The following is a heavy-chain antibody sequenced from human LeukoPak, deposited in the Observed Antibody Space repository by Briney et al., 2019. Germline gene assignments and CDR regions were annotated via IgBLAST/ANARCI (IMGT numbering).Heavy chain of an antibody. CDR2: ISGGGGNT. V-gene: IGHV3-23*01. D-gene: IGHD1-26*01. Sequence: GGSLRLSCAASKFAFSSYAMSWVRQAPGKGLEWVSAISGGGGNTYYADSVKGRFTISRDNSKNTLYLQMNSLGAEDTAVYYCGKNRYSGSLSPFDIWGQGTMVTVSS. CDR1: KFAFSSYA. J-gene: IGHJ3*02. CDR3: GKNRYSGSLSPFDI.